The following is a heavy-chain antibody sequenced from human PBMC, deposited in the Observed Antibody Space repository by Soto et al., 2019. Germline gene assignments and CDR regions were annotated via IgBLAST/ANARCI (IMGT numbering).Heavy chain of an antibody. J-gene: IGHJ4*02. CDR1: GFTFSSYA. V-gene: IGHV3-23*01. CDR3: AREGGYDFWSGSFGY. Sequence: GGSLRLSCAASGFTFSSYAMSWVRQAPGKGLEWVSAISGSGGSTYHADSVKGRFTVSRDNSKNTLYLQMSSLRAEDTAVYYCAREGGYDFWSGSFGYWGPGTLVTVSS. D-gene: IGHD3-3*01. CDR2: ISGSGGST.